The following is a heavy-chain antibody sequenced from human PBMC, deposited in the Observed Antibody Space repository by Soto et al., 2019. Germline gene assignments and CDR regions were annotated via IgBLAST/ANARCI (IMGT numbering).Heavy chain of an antibody. CDR1: GYIFSNFG. J-gene: IGHJ1*01. CDR3: ARGGSSWSAEYYQH. V-gene: IGHV1-18*01. Sequence: QVPLVQSGAEVKKPGASVKVSCKASGYIFSNFGISWVRQAPGQGPEWMGWISGYNGNTKYAQTVQGRVTMTTDTSTSTAYMELRSLRSDDTAVYYCARGGSSWSAEYYQHWGQGTPVIVSS. CDR2: ISGYNGNT. D-gene: IGHD6-13*01.